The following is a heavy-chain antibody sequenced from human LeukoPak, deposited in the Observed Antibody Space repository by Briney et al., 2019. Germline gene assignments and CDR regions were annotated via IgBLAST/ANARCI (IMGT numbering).Heavy chain of an antibody. V-gene: IGHV3-11*05. CDR2: ISTGSSYT. CDR1: GFTFSDYY. CDR3: ARAEGGPATAIY. Sequence: GGSLRLSCAASGFTFSDYYMSWIRQAPGRGLEWVSYISTGSSYTNYAGSVKGRFTISRDNAKNSLYLQMNSLRAEDTALYYCARAEGGPATAIYWGQGTLVTVSS. D-gene: IGHD2-21*02. J-gene: IGHJ4*02.